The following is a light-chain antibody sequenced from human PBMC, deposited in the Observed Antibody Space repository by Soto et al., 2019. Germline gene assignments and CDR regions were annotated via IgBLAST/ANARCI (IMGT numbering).Light chain of an antibody. CDR2: NND. J-gene: IGLJ2*01. Sequence: QSVLTQPPSASGTPGQRVTISCSGSSSNIGSNTVYWYHQFPGTAPKLLIYNNDQRPSGVPDRFSGSKSGTSASLAISGLQSEDEADYYCAAWDDSLNAVVFGGGTKLTVL. CDR3: AAWDDSLNAVV. CDR1: SSNIGSNT. V-gene: IGLV1-44*01.